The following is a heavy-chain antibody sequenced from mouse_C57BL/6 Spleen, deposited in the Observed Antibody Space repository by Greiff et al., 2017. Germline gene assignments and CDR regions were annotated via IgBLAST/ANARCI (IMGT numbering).Heavy chain of an antibody. CDR2: INPNNGGT. J-gene: IGHJ4*01. V-gene: IGHV1-26*01. Sequence: EVQLQQSGPELVKPGASVKISCKASGYTFTDYYMNWVKQSHGKSLEWIGDINPNNGGTSYNQKFKGKATLTVDKSSSTAYMELRSLTSEDSAVYYCARSDYEGYYAMDYWGQGTSVTVSS. D-gene: IGHD2-4*01. CDR1: GYTFTDYY. CDR3: ARSDYEGYYAMDY.